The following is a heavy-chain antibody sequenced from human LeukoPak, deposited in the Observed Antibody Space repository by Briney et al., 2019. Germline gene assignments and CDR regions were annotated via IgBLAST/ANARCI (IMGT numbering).Heavy chain of an antibody. CDR1: GASFDSYF. CDR3: ARGTWGAEYYFDF. V-gene: IGHV4-59*01. J-gene: IGHJ4*02. Sequence: SETLSLTCSVSGASFDSYFWSWIRKPPGKGLEYIGYISYSGATNYNLPLRSRVTLSVGPSNNQFSMKLTSVTAADTAVYFRARGTWGAEYYFDFWGQGTLVTVSS. D-gene: IGHD1/OR15-1a*01. CDR2: ISYSGAT.